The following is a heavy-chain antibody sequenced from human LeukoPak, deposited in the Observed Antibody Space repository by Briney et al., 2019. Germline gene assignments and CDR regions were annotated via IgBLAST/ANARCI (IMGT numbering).Heavy chain of an antibody. J-gene: IGHJ4*02. V-gene: IGHV3-7*03. CDR3: ARDRYYYDSSRANPLDY. D-gene: IGHD3-22*01. Sequence: TGGSLRLSCAASGFTFSSYSMSWVRQAPGKGLECVANMKQDGSEEYCVDSVKGRFTISRDSAKNSLYLQMNNLRAEDTALYYCARDRYYYDSSRANPLDYWGQGTLVTVSS. CDR2: MKQDGSEE. CDR1: GFTFSSYS.